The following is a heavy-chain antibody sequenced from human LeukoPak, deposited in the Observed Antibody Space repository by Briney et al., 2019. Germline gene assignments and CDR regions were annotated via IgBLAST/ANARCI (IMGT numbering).Heavy chain of an antibody. CDR2: IYYSGST. CDR1: GGSISSSSYY. CDR3: ARPFSGSYQPIDC. V-gene: IGHV4-39*07. J-gene: IGHJ4*02. Sequence: PSETLSLTCTVSGGSISSSSYYWGWIRQPPGKGLEWIGSIYYSGSTYYNPSLKSRVTFSVDTSKNQFSLTLSSVTAADSAVYYCARPFSGSYQPIDCWGQGTLVTVSS. D-gene: IGHD3-10*01.